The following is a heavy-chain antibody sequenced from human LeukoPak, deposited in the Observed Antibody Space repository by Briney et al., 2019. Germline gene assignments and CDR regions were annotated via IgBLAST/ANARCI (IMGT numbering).Heavy chain of an antibody. V-gene: IGHV4-59*08. CDR3: ASRLRYCSSTSCYAGDAFDI. J-gene: IGHJ3*02. CDR1: GGSISSYY. Sequence: PSETLSLTCTVSGGSISSYYWSWIRQPPGKGLEWIGYIYYSGSTNYNPSLKSRVTISVDTSKNQFSLKLSSVTAADTAVYYCASRLRYCSSTSCYAGDAFDIWGQGTMVTVSS. D-gene: IGHD2-2*01. CDR2: IYYSGST.